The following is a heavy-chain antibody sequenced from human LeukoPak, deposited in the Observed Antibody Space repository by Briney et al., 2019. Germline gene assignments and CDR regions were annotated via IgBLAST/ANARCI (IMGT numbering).Heavy chain of an antibody. CDR3: ARDPFYYDSSGYQDAFDI. V-gene: IGHV3-48*02. J-gene: IGHJ3*02. CDR2: ISSSSSTI. Sequence: PGGSLRLSCAASGFTFSSYSMNWVRQAPGKGLEWVSYISSSSSTIYYADSVKGRFTISRDNAKNSLHLQMNSLRDEDTAVYYCARDPFYYDSSGYQDAFDIWGQGTMVTVSS. CDR1: GFTFSSYS. D-gene: IGHD3-22*01.